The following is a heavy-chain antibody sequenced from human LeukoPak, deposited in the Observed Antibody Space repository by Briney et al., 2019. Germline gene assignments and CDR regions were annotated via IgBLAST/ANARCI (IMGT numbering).Heavy chain of an antibody. CDR2: FYISGIT. D-gene: IGHD3-3*01. J-gene: IGHJ3*02. CDR3: AKYYDFWSGYYDI. CDR1: GGSISSYY. V-gene: IGHV4-4*07. Sequence: KPSETLSLTCTVSGGSISSYYWSWIRQPAGKGLEWIGCFYISGITNYNHSLKSSVTMSLDTFKNQFSLKLGSVTAADTAVYYCAKYYDFWSGYYDIWGQGTMVTVSS.